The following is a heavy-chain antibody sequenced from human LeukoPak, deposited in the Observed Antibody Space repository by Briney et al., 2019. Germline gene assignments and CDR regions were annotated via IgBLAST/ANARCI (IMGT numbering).Heavy chain of an antibody. D-gene: IGHD4-17*01. Sequence: QTSETLSLTCTVSGGSISSSSYYWTWIRQPPGKGLEWIGEIYHSGSTNYNPSLKSRVTISVDTSKNQFSLKLYSVTAADTAVYYCARGGDYGDYVFHYWGQGTLVTVSS. CDR2: IYHSGST. CDR3: ARGGDYGDYVFHY. V-gene: IGHV4-39*07. J-gene: IGHJ4*02. CDR1: GGSISSSSYY.